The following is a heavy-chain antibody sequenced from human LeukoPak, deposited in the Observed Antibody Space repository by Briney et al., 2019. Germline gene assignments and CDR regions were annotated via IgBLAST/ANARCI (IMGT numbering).Heavy chain of an antibody. Sequence: SETLSLTCTVSGGSISSYYWSWIRQPAGKGLEWIGRIYTSGSTNYNPSLKSRVTMSVDTSKNQFSLKLSSVTAADTAVYYCARQIRAVGATAGNYYYHYMDVWGKGTTVTVSS. CDR1: GGSISSYY. V-gene: IGHV4-4*07. CDR2: IYTSGST. J-gene: IGHJ6*03. D-gene: IGHD2-15*01. CDR3: ARQIRAVGATAGNYYYHYMDV.